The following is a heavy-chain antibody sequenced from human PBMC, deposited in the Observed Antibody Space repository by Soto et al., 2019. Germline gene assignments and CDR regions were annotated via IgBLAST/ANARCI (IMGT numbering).Heavy chain of an antibody. V-gene: IGHV1-24*01. CDR2: FDPEDGET. CDR1: GYTLTELS. J-gene: IGHJ4*02. CDR3: ETGGAVAGTSTNFDY. Sequence: GASVKVSCKVSGYTLTELSMHWVRQAPGKGLEWMGGFDPEDGETIYAQKFQGRVTMTEDTSTDTAYMELSSLRSEDTAVYYCETGGAVAGTSTNFDYWGQGTLVTVSS. D-gene: IGHD6-19*01.